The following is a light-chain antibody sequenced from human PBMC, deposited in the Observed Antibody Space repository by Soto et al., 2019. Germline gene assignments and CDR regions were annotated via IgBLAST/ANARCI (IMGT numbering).Light chain of an antibody. CDR2: LNSDGRH. CDR1: SGHSTYA. V-gene: IGLV4-69*01. Sequence: QLVLTQSPSASASLGASVKLTCTLSSGHSTYAIAWHQQQPEKGPRFLMKLNSDGRHSKGDGIPDRFSGSSSGAERYLTISSLQSDDEADYYCQTWGTGIPVFGGGTKLTVL. J-gene: IGLJ3*02. CDR3: QTWGTGIPV.